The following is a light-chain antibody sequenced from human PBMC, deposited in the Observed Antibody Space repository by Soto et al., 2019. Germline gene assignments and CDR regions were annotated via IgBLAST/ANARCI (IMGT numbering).Light chain of an antibody. J-gene: IGKJ2*01. CDR3: QQYNNWPYT. CDR1: ESISRS. V-gene: IGKV3-11*01. Sequence: IVLTQSPVSLSLSPGERATLSCRASESISRSLAWYQQRPGQAPRLLMYDASNRATGIPQRFSGSGSGTDFTLTISSLEPEDFAVYYCQQYNNWPYTFGQGTKLEIK. CDR2: DAS.